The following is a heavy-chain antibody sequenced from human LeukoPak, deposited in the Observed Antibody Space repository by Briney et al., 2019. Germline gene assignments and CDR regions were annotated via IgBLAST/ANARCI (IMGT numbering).Heavy chain of an antibody. CDR3: ARGPYSYDSSGAFDI. CDR1: GDSISSGDYY. CDR2: ISSSGST. V-gene: IGHV4-61*02. J-gene: IGHJ3*02. D-gene: IGHD3-22*01. Sequence: PSETLSLTCTVSGDSISSGDYYWSWIRQPAGKGLEWIGRISSSGSTNYNPSLKSRVTISVDTSKNQFSLKLSSVTAADSAVYFCARGPYSYDSSGAFDIWGQGTMVTVSS.